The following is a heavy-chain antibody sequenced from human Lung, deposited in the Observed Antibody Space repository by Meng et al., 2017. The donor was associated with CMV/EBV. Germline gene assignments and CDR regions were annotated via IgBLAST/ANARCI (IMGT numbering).Heavy chain of an antibody. J-gene: IGHJ5*02. V-gene: IGHV3-43*01. CDR2: ISWDGDTT. CDR1: GFTFDDYT. D-gene: IGHD3-3*01. CDR3: AKETSNYDFWSGYYTGGLDP. Sequence: GSLRLSCAASGFTFDDYTMHWVRQAPGKGLEWVSLISWDGDTTYYADSVKGRFSISRDNSKNSLYLQMNSLRTEDTALYYCAKETSNYDFWSGYYTGGLDPWGQGALVTVSS.